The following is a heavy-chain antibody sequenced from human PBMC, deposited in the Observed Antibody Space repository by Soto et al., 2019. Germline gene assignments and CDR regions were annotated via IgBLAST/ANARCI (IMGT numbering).Heavy chain of an antibody. D-gene: IGHD3-10*01. Sequence: QVQLVQSGAELKKPGASVKVSYKASGYKFFNYDMNWVRQATGQGPEWIGWVNPNNGDTGYGVRFQGRVTLTTDISTTTAYMELTSLRLDDTAIYYCAKVSRRGSAIDFDYWGQGTLIIVSS. CDR3: AKVSRRGSAIDFDY. V-gene: IGHV1-8*02. J-gene: IGHJ4*02. CDR2: VNPNNGDT. CDR1: GYKFFNYD.